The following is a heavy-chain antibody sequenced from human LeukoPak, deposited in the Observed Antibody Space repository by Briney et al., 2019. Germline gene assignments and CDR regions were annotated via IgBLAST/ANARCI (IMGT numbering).Heavy chain of an antibody. J-gene: IGHJ4*02. V-gene: IGHV3-23*01. CDR1: GFTFSSYA. CDR2: ISGSGGST. Sequence: GGSLRLSCAASGFTFSSYAMSWVRQAPGKGLEWVSAISGSGGSTYYAGSVKGRFTISRDNSKNTLYLQMNSLGAEDTAVYYCAKDRWYCDSSGTYWGQGTLVTVSS. D-gene: IGHD3-22*01. CDR3: AKDRWYCDSSGTY.